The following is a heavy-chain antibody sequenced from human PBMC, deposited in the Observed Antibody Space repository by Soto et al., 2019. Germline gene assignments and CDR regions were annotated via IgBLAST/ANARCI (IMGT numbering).Heavy chain of an antibody. V-gene: IGHV4-59*01. J-gene: IGHJ3*02. CDR3: ARLQYTVVTPIDM. D-gene: IGHD2-21*02. CDR1: GGSLSTYY. CDR2: IHNSGNT. Sequence: SETLSLTCSVSGGSLSTYYWTWIRQFPGKRLEWIAHIHNSGNTNSNPSLKSRVTISMDTSKNQISLRLTSVTAADTAMYYCARLQYTVVTPIDMWGQGTMVTVSS.